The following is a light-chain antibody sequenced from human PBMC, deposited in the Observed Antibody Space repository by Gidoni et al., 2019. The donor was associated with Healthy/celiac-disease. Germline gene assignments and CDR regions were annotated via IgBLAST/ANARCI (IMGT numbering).Light chain of an antibody. Sequence: DIQMTQSPSSLSASVGDRVTITCRASQSISSYLNCYQQKPGKDPKLLIYAASSLQSGVPSRFSGSGSGTDFTLTISSLQPEDFATYYCQQSYSTLLYTFGQXTKLEIK. CDR3: QQSYSTLLYT. V-gene: IGKV1-39*01. CDR2: AAS. CDR1: QSISSY. J-gene: IGKJ2*01.